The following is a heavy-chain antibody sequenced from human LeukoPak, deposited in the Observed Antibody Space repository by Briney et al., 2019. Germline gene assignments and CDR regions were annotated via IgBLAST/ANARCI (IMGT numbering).Heavy chain of an antibody. J-gene: IGHJ4*02. V-gene: IGHV3-23*01. CDR3: AKDLSYCSSTSCYVGGAFDY. CDR1: GFTFSSYW. D-gene: IGHD2-2*01. CDR2: ISGSGGST. Sequence: PGGSLRLSCAASGFTFSSYWMSWVRQAPGKGLEWVSAISGSGGSTYYADSVKGRFTISRDNSKNTLYLQMNSLRAEDTAVYYCAKDLSYCSSTSCYVGGAFDYWGQGTLVTVSS.